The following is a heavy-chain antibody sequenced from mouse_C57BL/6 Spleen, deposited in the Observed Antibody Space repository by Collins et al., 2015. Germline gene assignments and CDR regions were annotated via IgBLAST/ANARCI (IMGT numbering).Heavy chain of an antibody. D-gene: IGHD1-1*01. Sequence: DVQLQESGPGLVKPSQSLSLTCTVTGYSITSDYAWNWIRQFPGNKLEWMGYISYSGSTSYNPSLKSRISITRDTSKNQFFLQLNSVTTEDTATYYCARLLRSWYFDVWGAGTTVTVSS. J-gene: IGHJ1*01. CDR3: ARLLRSWYFDV. CDR2: ISYSGST. CDR1: GYSITSDYA. V-gene: IGHV3-2*02.